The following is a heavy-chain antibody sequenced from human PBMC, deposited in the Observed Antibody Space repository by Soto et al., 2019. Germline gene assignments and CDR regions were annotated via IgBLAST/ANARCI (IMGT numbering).Heavy chain of an antibody. CDR3: ARDKNWNMDY. V-gene: IGHV3-7*03. CDR1: GFTFSSHW. D-gene: IGHD1-1*01. CDR2: IKEDGSDE. J-gene: IGHJ4*02. Sequence: VQLVESGGGVVQPGGSLRLSCAASGFTFSSHWMNWVRQAPGKGLEWVASIKEDGSDEYYVDSVRGRFTISRDNAKNSLYLQMNSLRAEDTAVYYCARDKNWNMDYWGQGTLVTVSS.